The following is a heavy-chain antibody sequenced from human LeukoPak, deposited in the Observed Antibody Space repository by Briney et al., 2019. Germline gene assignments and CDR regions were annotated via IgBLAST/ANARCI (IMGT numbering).Heavy chain of an antibody. CDR1: GFTLSDHW. J-gene: IGHJ4*02. CDR3: ARAAYYESIGGLDYFDS. V-gene: IGHV3-74*03. CDR2: INSDGSST. Sequence: PGGSLRLSCAATGFTLSDHWMHWVRQAPGKGLVWVSRINSDGSSTTYADSVKGRFAISRDNAKNTLYLQLNSLRAEDTAVYYCARAAYYESIGGLDYFDSWGQGTLVTVSS. D-gene: IGHD3-22*01.